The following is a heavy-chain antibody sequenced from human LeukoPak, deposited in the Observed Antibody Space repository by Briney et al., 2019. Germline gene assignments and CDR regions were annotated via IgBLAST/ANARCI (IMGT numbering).Heavy chain of an antibody. D-gene: IGHD7-27*01. V-gene: IGHV3-30-3*01. Sequence: GGSLRLSCAGSGFIFRNYAIHWVRQAPGKGLEWVAVVSYDGNNKYYADSVKGRFTISRDNSKSTMYLQMNSLRADDTAVYYCVLELGPKSFDYWGQGTLVTVSS. J-gene: IGHJ4*02. CDR3: VLELGPKSFDY. CDR2: VSYDGNNK. CDR1: GFIFRNYA.